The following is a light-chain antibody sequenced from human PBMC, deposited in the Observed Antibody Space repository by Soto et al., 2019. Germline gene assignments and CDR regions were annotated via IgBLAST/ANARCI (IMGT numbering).Light chain of an antibody. V-gene: IGKV1-39*01. J-gene: IGKJ1*01. CDR1: QSISSY. CDR3: QQSYSTPPT. Sequence: DIQMTQSPSSLSASVGDRVTITCRASQSISSYLNWYQQKPGKAPKLLIYAASSLQSVVPSRFSGRGSGTDFTLTIISLQPEDLATYYCQQSYSTPPTFGQGTKVEIK. CDR2: AAS.